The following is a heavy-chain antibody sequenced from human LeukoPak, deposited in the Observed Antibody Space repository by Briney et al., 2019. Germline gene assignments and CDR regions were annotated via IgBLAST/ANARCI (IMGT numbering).Heavy chain of an antibody. CDR1: GGSISSGSYY. CDR2: IYTSGST. V-gene: IGHV4-61*02. CDR3: AGEYNWNYYFFDY. J-gene: IGHJ4*02. D-gene: IGHD1-7*01. Sequence: PSETLSLTCTVSGGSISSGSYYWSWIRQPAGKGLEWIGRIYTSGSTNYSPSLKSRVTISVDTSKNQFSLKLSSVTAADTAVYYCAGEYNWNYYFFDYWGQGTLVTVSS.